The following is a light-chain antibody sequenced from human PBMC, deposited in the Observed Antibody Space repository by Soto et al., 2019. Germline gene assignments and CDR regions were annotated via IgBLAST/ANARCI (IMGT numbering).Light chain of an antibody. Sequence: DIVMTQSPDSLAVSLGERATINCKSSQSVLYSSNNKNYLAWYQQKPGQPPKLLIYWASTRESGVPDRFSGSGSGTDFTLTISSLQAEDAAVYYCQQYYCTPRTFGQGTKLEIK. J-gene: IGKJ2*01. CDR3: QQYYCTPRT. CDR1: QSVLYSSNNKNY. CDR2: WAS. V-gene: IGKV4-1*01.